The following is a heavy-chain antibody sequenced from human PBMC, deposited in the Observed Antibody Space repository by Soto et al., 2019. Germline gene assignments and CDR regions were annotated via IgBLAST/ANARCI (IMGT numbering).Heavy chain of an antibody. J-gene: IGHJ4*02. CDR2: ISYDGSNK. D-gene: IGHD6-19*01. V-gene: IGHV3-30-3*01. CDR1: GFTFSSYA. CDR3: ARDNKWLRYFDY. Sequence: QVQLVESGGGVVQPGRSLRLSCAASGFTFSSYAMHWVRQAPGKGLEWVAVISYDGSNKYYADSVKGRFTISRDNSKNPLYLQMNSLRAEDTAVYYCARDNKWLRYFDYWGQGTLVTVSS.